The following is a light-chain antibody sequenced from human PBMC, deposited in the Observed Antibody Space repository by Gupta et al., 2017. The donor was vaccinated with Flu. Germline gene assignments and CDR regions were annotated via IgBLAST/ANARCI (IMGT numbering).Light chain of an antibody. CDR1: QNIKNY. CDR3: QQDYNTPRT. J-gene: IGKJ2*02. V-gene: IGKV1-33*01. Sequence: DIPLRPSPHTPSASLGERVTITCLASQNIKNYLNWYQQKPGKAPKLLIYSASSLETGVPSRFSGSGSVTDFTLTISSLQPEDVAIYYCQQDYNTPRTFGQGTKVEIK. CDR2: SAS.